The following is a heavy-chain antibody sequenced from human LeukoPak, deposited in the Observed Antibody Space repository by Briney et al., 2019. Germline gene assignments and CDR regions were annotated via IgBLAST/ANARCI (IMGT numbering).Heavy chain of an antibody. CDR1: GFTFSSYW. Sequence: HPGGSLRLSCAASGFTFSSYWMSWVRQAPGKGLEWVANIDENGSERSYVDSVRGRFTTSRDNAKNSVSLQMTCLRVDDTAIYYCARVKSVLGYYHGLDVWGQGTTVTVSS. CDR3: ARVKSVLGYYHGLDV. V-gene: IGHV3-7*01. CDR2: IDENGSER. J-gene: IGHJ6*02. D-gene: IGHD7-27*01.